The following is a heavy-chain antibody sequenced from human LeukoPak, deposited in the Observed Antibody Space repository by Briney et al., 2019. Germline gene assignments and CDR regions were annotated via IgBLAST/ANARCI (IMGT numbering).Heavy chain of an antibody. Sequence: KPSETLSLTCAVYGGSFSGYYWSWIRQPPGKGLEWIGEINHSGSTNYNPSLKSQVTISVDTSKNQFSLKLSSVTAADTAVYYCAILYSSSRSFWGQGTLVTVSS. J-gene: IGHJ4*02. CDR1: GGSFSGYY. CDR3: AILYSSSRSF. V-gene: IGHV4-34*01. D-gene: IGHD6-6*01. CDR2: INHSGST.